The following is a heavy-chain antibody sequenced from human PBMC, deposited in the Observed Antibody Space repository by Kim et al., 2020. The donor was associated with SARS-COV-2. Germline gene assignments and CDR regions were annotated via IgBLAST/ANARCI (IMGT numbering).Heavy chain of an antibody. Sequence: YYADSVKGRFTISGDNAKNTLYLQMNSLRAEDTAVYYCARDRGERDFFDYWGQGTLVTVSS. D-gene: IGHD3-10*01. J-gene: IGHJ4*02. CDR3: ARDRGERDFFDY. V-gene: IGHV3-30*01.